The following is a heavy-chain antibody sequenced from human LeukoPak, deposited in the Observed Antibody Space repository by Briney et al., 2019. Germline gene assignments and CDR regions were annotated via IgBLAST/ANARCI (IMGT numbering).Heavy chain of an antibody. J-gene: IGHJ3*01. Sequence: GGSLRLSCSASGFTLSTYDMNWVRQAPGKGLEWVSSITSTSNYIYYADSVKGRFTISRDNVKNSLFLQMNCLRAEDTAVYYCARGWVPSDITLKWGQGTMVTVSS. D-gene: IGHD3-22*01. CDR3: ARGWVPSDITLK. CDR2: ITSTSNYI. V-gene: IGHV3-21*01. CDR1: GFTLSTYD.